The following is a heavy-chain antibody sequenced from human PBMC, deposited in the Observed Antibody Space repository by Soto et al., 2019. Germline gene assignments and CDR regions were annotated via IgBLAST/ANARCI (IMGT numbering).Heavy chain of an antibody. CDR2: ISYSGST. V-gene: IGHV4-59*01. CDR1: GGSISGYF. D-gene: IGHD6-13*01. Sequence: QVQLQESGPGLVKPSETLSLTCTGSGGSISGYFWSWIRQPPGKGLEWIGYISYSGSTNYNSSLKSRVTMSIDTSKNQFSLRLTSVTAADTAVYYCVRDGAATGSVYLDYWGQGTLVTVSS. J-gene: IGHJ4*02. CDR3: VRDGAATGSVYLDY.